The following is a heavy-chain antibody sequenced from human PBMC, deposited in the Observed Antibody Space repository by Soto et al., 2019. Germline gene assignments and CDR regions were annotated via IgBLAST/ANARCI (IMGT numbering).Heavy chain of an antibody. D-gene: IGHD4-17*01. CDR1: GDTISTGGYS. V-gene: IGHV4-30-2*01. Sequence: SETLSLTCGVSGDTISTGGYSWSWIRQPPGKGLEWIGYIYHSGSTYYNPSLKSRVTISVDRSKNQFSLKLSSVTAADTAVYYCARAHYGDYGYGMDVWGQGTTVTVSS. CDR2: IYHSGST. J-gene: IGHJ6*02. CDR3: ARAHYGDYGYGMDV.